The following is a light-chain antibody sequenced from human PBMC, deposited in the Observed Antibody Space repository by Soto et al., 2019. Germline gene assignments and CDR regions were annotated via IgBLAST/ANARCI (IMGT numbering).Light chain of an antibody. J-gene: IGKJ5*01. CDR1: QTRGRY. CDR2: DAS. CDR3: QQRSYPIT. V-gene: IGKV3-11*01. Sequence: IVLTQSPDTLSLSPGERATLSCMASQTRGRYLASYQQKPGQAPRLLIYDASHRATGIPVRFSGSGSESDFTLTISSLEPEDFAVCYWQQRSYPITFGQGTRLEI.